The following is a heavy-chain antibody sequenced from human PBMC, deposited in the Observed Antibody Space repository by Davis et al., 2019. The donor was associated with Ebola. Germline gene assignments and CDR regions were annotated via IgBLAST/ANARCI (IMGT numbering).Heavy chain of an antibody. Sequence: PSETLSLTCAISGDSVSSGGWNWIRQSPSRGLEWLGRTYYNSKWYNDYAVSVKSRISINPDTSKNQLSLQLNSVTPEDTAVHYCVRGWGRTGMGVWGQGTTVTVSS. CDR3: VRGWGRTGMGV. CDR2: TYYNSKWYN. CDR1: GDSVSSGG. D-gene: IGHD3-10*01. J-gene: IGHJ6*02. V-gene: IGHV6-1*01.